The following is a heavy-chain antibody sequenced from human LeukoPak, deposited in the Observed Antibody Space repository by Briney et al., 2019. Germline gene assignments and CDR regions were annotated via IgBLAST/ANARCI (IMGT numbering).Heavy chain of an antibody. Sequence: SETLSLTCTVSGGSISSGSYYWSWIRQPAGKGLEWIGRIYTSGSTNYNPSLKSRVTISVDTSKNQFSLKLSSVTAADTAVYYCAKSVVTDYWYFDLWGRGTLVTVSS. CDR2: IYTSGST. J-gene: IGHJ2*01. CDR1: GGSISSGSYY. V-gene: IGHV4-61*02. CDR3: AKSVVTDYWYFDL. D-gene: IGHD4-23*01.